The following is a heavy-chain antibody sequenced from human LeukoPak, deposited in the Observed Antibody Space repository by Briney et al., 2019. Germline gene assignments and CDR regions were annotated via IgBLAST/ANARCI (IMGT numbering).Heavy chain of an antibody. V-gene: IGHV1-2*06. CDR2: IQTRTGDT. CDR3: ASHYGPGPV. D-gene: IGHD3-10*01. J-gene: IGHJ4*02. CDR1: GYTFNYHH. Sequence: ASVKVSCKTSGYTFNYHHIHWVRQAHGQGLEWMGRIQTRTGDTDFAQKFQGRATITRDTSITTGYLELTSLTSDDTAVYYCASHYGPGPVWGQGTLVTVS.